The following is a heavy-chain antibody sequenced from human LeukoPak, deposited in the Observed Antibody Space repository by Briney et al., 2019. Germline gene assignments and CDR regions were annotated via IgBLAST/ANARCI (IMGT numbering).Heavy chain of an antibody. CDR1: GFTFSSYS. CDR3: AREGIQLWPYPFDY. D-gene: IGHD5-18*01. Sequence: GGSLRLSCAASGFTFSSYSMNWVRQAPGKGLEWVSSISSSSSYIYYADSAKGRFTISRDNAKNSLYLQMNSLRAEDTAVYYCAREGIQLWPYPFDYWGQGTLVTVSS. CDR2: ISSSSSYI. V-gene: IGHV3-21*01. J-gene: IGHJ4*02.